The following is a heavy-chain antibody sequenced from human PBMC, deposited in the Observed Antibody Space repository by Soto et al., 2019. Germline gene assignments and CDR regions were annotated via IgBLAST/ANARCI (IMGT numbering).Heavy chain of an antibody. V-gene: IGHV3-21*01. CDR2: ISSGSTYI. D-gene: IGHD3-3*01. CDR3: ARAQPRCEI. CDR1: GFTFSTYG. J-gene: IGHJ3*02. Sequence: GSLRLSCAASGFTFSTYGMNWVRQAPGKGLEWVSSISSGSTYIYYADSVKGRFAISRDNAKSSLYLQMNSLRAEDTAVYYCARAQPRCEIWGQGTMVTVSS.